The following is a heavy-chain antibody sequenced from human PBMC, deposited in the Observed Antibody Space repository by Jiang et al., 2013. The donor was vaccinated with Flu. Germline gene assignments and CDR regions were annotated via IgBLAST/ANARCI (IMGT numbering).Heavy chain of an antibody. CDR1: GFTFSSYA. CDR2: ISYDGSNK. V-gene: IGHV3-30-3*01. Sequence: SGGGVVQPGRSLRLSCAASGFTFSSYAMHWVRQAPGKGLEWVAVISYDGSNKYYADSVKGRFTISRDNSKNTLYLQMNSLRAEDTAVYYCARDSLSIAVAGYFDYWGQGTLVTVSS. D-gene: IGHD6-19*01. J-gene: IGHJ4*02. CDR3: ARDSLSIAVAGYFDY.